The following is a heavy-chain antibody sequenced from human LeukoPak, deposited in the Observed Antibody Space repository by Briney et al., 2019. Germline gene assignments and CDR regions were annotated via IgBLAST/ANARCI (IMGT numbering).Heavy chain of an antibody. J-gene: IGHJ6*03. CDR3: ARGNSGSHWGDHYFYMDV. CDR2: ITHNGGT. CDR1: GGSFRGYF. Sequence: SETLSLTCAVYGGSFRGYFWGWVRQTPGKGLEWLGEITHNGGTNYMPSLSGRVSVFQDVSKNQFSLKLSSVTATDTGVYYCARGNSGSHWGDHYFYMDVWGKGTTVIVSS. V-gene: IGHV4-34*01. D-gene: IGHD1-26*01.